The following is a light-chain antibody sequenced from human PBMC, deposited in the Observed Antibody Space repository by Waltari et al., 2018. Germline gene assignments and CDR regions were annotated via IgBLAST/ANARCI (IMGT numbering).Light chain of an antibody. CDR3: QNHERLPAT. V-gene: IGKV3-20*01. CDR2: EAS. CDR1: QSISRY. J-gene: IGKJ1*01. Sequence: IVLTQPPGTLSLSPGERATLSCTARQSISRYLVWYQQKPGQPPGLLIYEASRKATCIPDMFSGSGSGTDFSLTISRLGPEDFGVFYCQNHERLPATFGQGTRVEI.